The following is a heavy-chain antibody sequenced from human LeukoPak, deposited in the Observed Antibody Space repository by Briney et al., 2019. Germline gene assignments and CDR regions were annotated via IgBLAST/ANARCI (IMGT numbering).Heavy chain of an antibody. D-gene: IGHD4-17*01. CDR3: ARDRAGDGGHFDY. Sequence: PGGSLRLSCAASGFTVSNNYMNWVRQAPGKGLEWVSLIYSGGRTYYADSVKGRFTIFRDDSKNTLYLQMNSLRDEDTAVYYCARDRAGDGGHFDYWGQGTLVTVSS. J-gene: IGHJ4*02. CDR1: GFTVSNNY. V-gene: IGHV3-66*01. CDR2: IYSGGRT.